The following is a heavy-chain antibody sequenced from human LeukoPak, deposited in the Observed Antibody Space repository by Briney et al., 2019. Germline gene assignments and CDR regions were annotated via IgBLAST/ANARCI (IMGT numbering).Heavy chain of an antibody. J-gene: IGHJ5*02. CDR1: GYTFTSYA. CDR2: INAGNGNT. V-gene: IGHV1-3*01. CDR3: ARALGYCSGGSCHDWFDP. D-gene: IGHD2-15*01. Sequence: ASVKVSCKASGYTFTSYAMHCVRQAPGQRLEWMAWINAGNGNTKYSQKFQGRVTITRDTSASTAYMELSSLRSEDTAVYYCARALGYCSGGSCHDWFDPWGQGTLVTVSS.